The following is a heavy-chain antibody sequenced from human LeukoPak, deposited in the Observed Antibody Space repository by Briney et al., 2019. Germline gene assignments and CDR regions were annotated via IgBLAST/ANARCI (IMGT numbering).Heavy chain of an antibody. CDR1: GYSFTSYW. CDR2: IYPGDSDT. V-gene: IGHV5-51*01. Sequence: GESLQIFCNGSGYSFTSYWIGWLRQLPGKGLEWMGIIYPGDSDTRYRPSFQGQVTISADKSISTAYLQWSSLKASDTAMYYCARPRIAAAGNVYYTDVWGKGTTVTVSS. D-gene: IGHD6-13*01. CDR3: ARPRIAAAGNVYYTDV. J-gene: IGHJ6*03.